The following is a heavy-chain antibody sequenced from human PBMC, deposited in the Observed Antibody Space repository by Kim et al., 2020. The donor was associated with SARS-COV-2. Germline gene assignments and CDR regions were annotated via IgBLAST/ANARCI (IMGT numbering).Heavy chain of an antibody. J-gene: IGHJ4*02. CDR3: ARLRSDTRNYFRFDQ. Sequence: DPSLRSRVTISVDKTKNQFSLSLNSVTAADTAVYYCARLRSDTRNYFRFDQWGQGTLVTVSS. V-gene: IGHV4-4*02. D-gene: IGHD1-7*01.